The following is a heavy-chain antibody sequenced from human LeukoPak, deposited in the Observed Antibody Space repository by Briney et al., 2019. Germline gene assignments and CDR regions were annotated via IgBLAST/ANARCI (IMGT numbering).Heavy chain of an antibody. V-gene: IGHV3-7*01. CDR1: GFTFSNYW. J-gene: IGHJ4*02. Sequence: GGSLRLSCAGSGFTFSNYWMIWVRQAPGKGLEWVANIRQEGREKHYLDSVKGRFTISRDDAKNSVYLQMSSLRAEDTAVYYCLRGIPGALAGDFWGQGTMVTVSS. D-gene: IGHD6-19*01. CDR2: IRQEGREK. CDR3: LRGIPGALAGDF.